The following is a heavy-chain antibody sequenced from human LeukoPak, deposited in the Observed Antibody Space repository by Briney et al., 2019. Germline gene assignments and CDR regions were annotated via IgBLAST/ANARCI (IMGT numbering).Heavy chain of an antibody. CDR3: ATSSGYSSGWSVGNWFDP. CDR2: IYYSGST. CDR1: GGSISSGDYY. V-gene: IGHV4-61*08. D-gene: IGHD6-19*01. Sequence: SETLSLTCTVSGGSISSGDYYWSWIRQPPGKGLEWIGYIYYSGSTYYNPSLKSRVTISVDTSRNQFSLKLSSVTAADTAVYYCATSSGYSSGWSVGNWFDPWGQGTLVTVSS. J-gene: IGHJ5*02.